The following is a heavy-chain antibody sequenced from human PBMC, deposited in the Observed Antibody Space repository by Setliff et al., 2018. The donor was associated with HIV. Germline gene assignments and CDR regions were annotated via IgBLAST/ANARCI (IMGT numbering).Heavy chain of an antibody. J-gene: IGHJ4*02. CDR2: NYWNDDK. CDR3: AHNRDHTGPYFYDY. Sequence: SGPTLVNPTQTLTLTCTFSGFPLTTSGVGVGWIRQPPGEALEWLALNYWNDDKRYNPSLQSRLTVTKDTSKNQVVLTLTNMDPVDTATYYCAHNRDHTGPYFYDYWGQGTRVTVSS. D-gene: IGHD2-8*02. V-gene: IGHV2-5*01. CDR1: GFPLTTSGVG.